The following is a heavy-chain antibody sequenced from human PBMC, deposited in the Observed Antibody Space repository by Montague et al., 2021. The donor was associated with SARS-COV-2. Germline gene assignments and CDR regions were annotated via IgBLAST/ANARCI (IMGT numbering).Heavy chain of an antibody. CDR3: ARGGEIDVWAPFGH. CDR1: GFTFSRNS. D-gene: IGHD3-16*01. V-gene: IGHV3-21*01. CDR2: ISSDTLHT. Sequence: SLRLSCATPGFTFSRNSMNWVRQAPGKGLEWVSTISSDTLHTFYAESVKGRFTISRDNAKNELYLQMNSLRAEDMAVYYCARGGEIDVWAPFGHWGQGTLSPSPQ. J-gene: IGHJ4*02.